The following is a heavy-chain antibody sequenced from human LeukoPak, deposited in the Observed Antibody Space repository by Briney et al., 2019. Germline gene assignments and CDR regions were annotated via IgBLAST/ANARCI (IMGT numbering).Heavy chain of an antibody. D-gene: IGHD6-25*01. V-gene: IGHV3-66*01. CDR1: GFTVSSNY. CDR3: ARDRAAGYADAFDI. CDR2: IYSGGST. Sequence: GGSLRDSCAASGFTVSSNYMNWVRQAPGKGVEWVSGIYSGGSTYYADSVRGRFTISRDNSKNTLYFQMNSLRAEDTAVYYCARDRAAGYADAFDIWGQGTMVTVSS. J-gene: IGHJ3*02.